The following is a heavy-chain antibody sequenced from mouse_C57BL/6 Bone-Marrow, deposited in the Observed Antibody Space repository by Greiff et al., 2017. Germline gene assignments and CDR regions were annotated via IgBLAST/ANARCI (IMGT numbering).Heavy chain of an antibody. CDR1: GYAFSSSW. CDR3: ARPIYYGNYVGDY. J-gene: IGHJ2*01. V-gene: IGHV1-82*01. D-gene: IGHD2-1*01. Sequence: VQLQQSGPELVKPGASVKISCKASGYAFSSSWMNWVKQRPGKGLEWIGRIYPGDGDTNYNGKFKGKATLTADKSSSTAYLQLSSLTSEDSAVYCCARPIYYGNYVGDYWGQGTTLTVSS. CDR2: IYPGDGDT.